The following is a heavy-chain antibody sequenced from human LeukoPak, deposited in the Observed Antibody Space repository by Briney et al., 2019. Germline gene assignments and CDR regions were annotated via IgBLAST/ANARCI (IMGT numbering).Heavy chain of an antibody. J-gene: IGHJ6*02. CDR3: AKEGVARVYYGMDV. CDR2: LSSSGRTA. Sequence: GGSLRLSCAASGFTFSNYAMSWVPQAPGKGLHWVSTLSSSGRTAYYAASLKGRFTISRDSAKNTLYLQMNSLRAEDTAVYHCAKEGVARVYYGMDVWGQGTTVTVSS. D-gene: IGHD2-8*01. CDR1: GFTFSNYA. V-gene: IGHV3-23*01.